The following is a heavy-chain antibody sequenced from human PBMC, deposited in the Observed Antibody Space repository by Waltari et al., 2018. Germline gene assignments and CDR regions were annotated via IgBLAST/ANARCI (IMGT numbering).Heavy chain of an antibody. J-gene: IGHJ4*02. CDR2: IHYRGST. D-gene: IGHD3-22*01. CDR1: GGSISRYY. V-gene: IGHV4-59*01. Sequence: QVQLQESGPGLVKPSETLSLTCPGSGGSISRYYWSWIRQPPGKGLEWIGYIHYRGSTNYNPSLKSRVTMSIDTSKNQFSLELSSVTAADTAVYYCARAPGVRVGFDFWGQGTLVTVSS. CDR3: ARAPGVRVGFDF.